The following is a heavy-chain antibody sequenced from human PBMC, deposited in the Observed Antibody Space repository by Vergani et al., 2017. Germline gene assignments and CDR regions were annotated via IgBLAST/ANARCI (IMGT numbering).Heavy chain of an antibody. D-gene: IGHD2-21*02. Sequence: QVQLVESGGGVVQPGRSLRLSCAASGFTFSSYGMHWVRQAPGKGLEWVAVIWYDGSNKYYADSVKGRFTISRDNSKNTLYLQMNSLRAEDTAVYYCARVYCGGDCYFDYWGQGTLVTVSS. CDR3: ARVYCGGDCYFDY. CDR2: IWYDGSNK. V-gene: IGHV3-33*01. J-gene: IGHJ4*02. CDR1: GFTFSSYG.